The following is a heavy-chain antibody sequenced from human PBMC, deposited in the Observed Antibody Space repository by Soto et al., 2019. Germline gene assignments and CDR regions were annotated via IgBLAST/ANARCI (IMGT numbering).Heavy chain of an antibody. J-gene: IGHJ4*02. CDR1: GGSISSGGYY. V-gene: IGHV4-31*03. Sequence: SETLSLTCTVSGGSISSGGYYWSWIRQHPGKGLEWIGYIYYSGSTYYNPSLKSRVTISVDTSKNQFSLKLSSVTAADTAVYYCARTSGGSSTYYFDYWGQGTLVTVSS. CDR3: ARTSGGSSTYYFDY. D-gene: IGHD2-15*01. CDR2: IYYSGST.